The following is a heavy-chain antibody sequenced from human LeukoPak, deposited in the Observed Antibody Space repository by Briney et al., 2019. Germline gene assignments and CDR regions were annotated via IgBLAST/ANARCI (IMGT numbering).Heavy chain of an antibody. CDR3: AKDISRDGYNYAFDI. Sequence: GGSLRLSCAASGFTFDDYAMHWVRQAPGKGLEWVSGISWSSGSIGYADSVKGRFTISRDNAKNSLYLQMNSLRAEDTALYYCAKDISRDGYNYAFDIWGQGTMVTVSS. CDR2: ISWSSGSI. V-gene: IGHV3-9*01. CDR1: GFTFDDYA. J-gene: IGHJ3*02. D-gene: IGHD5-24*01.